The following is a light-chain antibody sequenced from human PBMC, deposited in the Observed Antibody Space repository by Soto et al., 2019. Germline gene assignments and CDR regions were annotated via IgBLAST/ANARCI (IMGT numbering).Light chain of an antibody. Sequence: QSALTQPPSASGSPGQSVTISCTGTSGDVGGYNYVSWYQQHPGKAPKLMISEVSERPSGAPDRFSGSKSGNTASLTVSGLQAEDEADYYCSSYAGSNNLVFGGGTKVTVL. V-gene: IGLV2-8*01. J-gene: IGLJ3*02. CDR2: EVS. CDR3: SSYAGSNNLV. CDR1: SGDVGGYNY.